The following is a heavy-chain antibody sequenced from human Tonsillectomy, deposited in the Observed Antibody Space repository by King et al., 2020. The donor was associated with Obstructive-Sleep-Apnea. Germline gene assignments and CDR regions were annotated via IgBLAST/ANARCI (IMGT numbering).Heavy chain of an antibody. J-gene: IGHJ4*02. CDR2: IDPYTGGT. CDR3: ARDSGGSFGGY. Sequence: VQLVESGAEVKKPGASVKVSCKASGYTFTGYYMYWVRQAPGQGLEWMGWIDPYTGGTNYAQKFQGRVTMTRDTSINRAYMELSGLTSDDTAVYYCARDSGGSFGGYWGQGTLVTVSS. V-gene: IGHV1-2*02. D-gene: IGHD3-16*01. CDR1: GYTFTGYY.